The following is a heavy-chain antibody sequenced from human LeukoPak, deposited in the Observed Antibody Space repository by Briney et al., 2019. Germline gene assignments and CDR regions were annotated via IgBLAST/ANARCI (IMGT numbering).Heavy chain of an antibody. D-gene: IGHD3-9*01. CDR1: GYSISSGYY. Sequence: PSETLSLTCAVSGYSISSGYYWGWIRQPPGKGLEWIGSIYHSGSTYYNPSLKSRVTISVDTSKNQFSLKLSSVTAADTAVYYSASAYYDILTGYFDYWGQGTLVTVSS. V-gene: IGHV4-38-2*01. CDR2: IYHSGST. CDR3: ASAYYDILTGYFDY. J-gene: IGHJ4*02.